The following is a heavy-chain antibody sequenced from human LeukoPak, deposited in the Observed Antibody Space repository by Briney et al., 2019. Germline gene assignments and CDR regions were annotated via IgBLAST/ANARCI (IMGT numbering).Heavy chain of an antibody. CDR1: GFTVSSNY. D-gene: IGHD2-15*01. CDR3: ARAPGYCSGGTCYGDYYYGMDV. V-gene: IGHV3-66*01. Sequence: GGSLRLSCAASGFTVSSNYMSWVRQAPGKGLEWVSVIFSGGSTYYADSVKGRFTNSRDNSKNTLYLQMNSLRAEDTAVYYCARAPGYCSGGTCYGDYYYGMDVWGQGTTVTVSS. J-gene: IGHJ6*02. CDR2: IFSGGST.